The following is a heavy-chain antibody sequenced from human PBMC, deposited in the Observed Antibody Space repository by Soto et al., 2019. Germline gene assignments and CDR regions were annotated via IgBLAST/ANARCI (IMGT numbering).Heavy chain of an antibody. CDR3: AKDLGYCSSTSCSYYYYYYGMDV. D-gene: IGHD2-2*01. Sequence: AGGSLRLSCAASGFTFSSYAMSWVRQAPGKGLEWVSAIGGSGGSTYYADSVKGRFTISRDNSKNTLYLQMNSLRAEDTAVYYCAKDLGYCSSTSCSYYYYYYGMDVWGQGTTVTVSS. CDR1: GFTFSSYA. V-gene: IGHV3-23*01. CDR2: IGGSGGST. J-gene: IGHJ6*02.